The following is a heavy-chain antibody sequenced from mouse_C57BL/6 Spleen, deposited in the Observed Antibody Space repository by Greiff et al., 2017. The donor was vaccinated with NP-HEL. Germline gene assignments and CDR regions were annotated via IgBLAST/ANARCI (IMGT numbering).Heavy chain of an antibody. V-gene: IGHV1-26*01. CDR1: GYTFTDYY. J-gene: IGHJ2*01. Sequence: VQLQQSGPELVKPGASVKISCKASGYTFTDYYMNWVKQSPGKSLEWIGDINPNNGGTSYNQKFKGKATLTVDKSSSTAYMELGSLTSEDSAVYYCAGGLRRGGYYFAYWGQGTTLTVSA. D-gene: IGHD2-2*01. CDR2: INPNNGGT. CDR3: AGGLRRGGYYFAY.